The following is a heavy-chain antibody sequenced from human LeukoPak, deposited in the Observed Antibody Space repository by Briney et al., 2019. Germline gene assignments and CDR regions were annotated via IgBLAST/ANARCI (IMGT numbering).Heavy chain of an antibody. D-gene: IGHD2-2*01. CDR1: GFTFSSYS. V-gene: IGHV3-21*01. CDR2: ISSGSHYI. CDR3: ARWVCSSTSCYYFDY. J-gene: IGHJ4*02. Sequence: PGGSLRLSCAASGFTFSSYSINWVRQAPGKGLEWVSSISSGSHYIYYADSVKGQFTISRDNVQNSLSLQMNSLRTEDTAVYYCARWVCSSTSCYYFDYWGQGSLVVVSS.